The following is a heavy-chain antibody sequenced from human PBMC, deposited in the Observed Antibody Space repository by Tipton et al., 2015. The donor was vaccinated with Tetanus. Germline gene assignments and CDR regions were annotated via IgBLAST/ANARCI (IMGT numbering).Heavy chain of an antibody. J-gene: IGHJ1*01. CDR3: ARDRLVGTNHYDY. D-gene: IGHD3-16*01. CDR1: GFPLRSYG. CDR2: ISMASYSI. V-gene: IGHV3-21*05. Sequence: SLRLSCAISGFPLRSYGMNWVRQAPGKALEWISFISMASYSIYYADSVKGRFTISRDNANNSLFLQMNSLRAEDTALYYCARDRLVGTNHYDYWGQGTLVTVS.